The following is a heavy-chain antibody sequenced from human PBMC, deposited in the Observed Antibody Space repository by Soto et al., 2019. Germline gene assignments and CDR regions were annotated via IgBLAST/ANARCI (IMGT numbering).Heavy chain of an antibody. D-gene: IGHD3-10*01. Sequence: GSLRLSCAASGFTFSSYSMNWVRQAPGKGLEWVSYISSSSSTIYYADSVKGRFTISRDNAKNSLYLQMNSLRDEDTAVYYCARDTRGVLLSYYYYFCMDVWGQGTTVTASS. J-gene: IGHJ6*02. CDR3: ARDTRGVLLSYYYYFCMDV. CDR2: ISSSSSTI. V-gene: IGHV3-48*02. CDR1: GFTFSSYS.